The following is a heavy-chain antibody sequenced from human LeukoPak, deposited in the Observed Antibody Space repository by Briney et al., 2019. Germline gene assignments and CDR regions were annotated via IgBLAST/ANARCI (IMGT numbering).Heavy chain of an antibody. V-gene: IGHV4-4*02. CDR3: ARDWGTTSDFYYYYGMDV. Sequence: PSGTLSLTCAVSGGSISSSNWWSWVRQPPGKGLEWNWEIYHSGSTNYNPSLKSRVTISVDKSKNQFSLKLSSVTAADTAVYYCARDWGTTSDFYYYYGMDVWGQGTTVTVSS. D-gene: IGHD1-1*01. CDR1: GGSISSSNW. J-gene: IGHJ6*02. CDR2: IYHSGST.